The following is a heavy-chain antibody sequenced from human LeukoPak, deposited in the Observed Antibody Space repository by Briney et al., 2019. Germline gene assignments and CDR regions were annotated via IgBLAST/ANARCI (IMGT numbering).Heavy chain of an antibody. J-gene: IGHJ4*02. CDR1: GGCISSGGYY. V-gene: IGHV4-31*03. CDR2: IYYSGST. D-gene: IGHD3-22*01. Sequence: SETLSLTCTVSGGCISSGGYYWSWIRQHPGKGLEWIGYIYYSGSTYYNPSLKSRVTISVDTSKNQFSLKLSSVTAADTAVYYCARAPQTRLLLRGYFDYWGQGTLVTVSS. CDR3: ARAPQTRLLLRGYFDY.